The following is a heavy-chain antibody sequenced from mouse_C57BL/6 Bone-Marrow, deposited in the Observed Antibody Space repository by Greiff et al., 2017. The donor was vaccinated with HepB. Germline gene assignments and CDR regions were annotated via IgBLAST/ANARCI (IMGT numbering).Heavy chain of an antibody. CDR1: GYTFTDHT. Sequence: VQLQQSDAELVKPGASVKISCKVSGYTFTDHTIHWMKQRPEQGLEWIGYIYPRDGSTKYNEKFKGKATLTADKSSSTAYMQLNSLTSEDSAVYLCASKVPPYYYAMDYWGQGTSVTVSS. CDR3: ASKVPPYYYAMDY. D-gene: IGHD2-14*01. V-gene: IGHV1-78*01. J-gene: IGHJ4*01. CDR2: IYPRDGST.